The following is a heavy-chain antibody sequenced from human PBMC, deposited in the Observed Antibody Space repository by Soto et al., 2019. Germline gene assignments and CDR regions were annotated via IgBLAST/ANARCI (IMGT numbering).Heavy chain of an antibody. J-gene: IGHJ1*01. D-gene: IGHD2-2*02. V-gene: IGHV2-5*02. CDR2: IYWDDDK. CDR3: AHTVRYNTGSVDYFHH. Sequence: QITLKESGPTLVKPTQTLTLTCTFSGFSLSTTGVAVGWIRQPPGKALEWLALIYWDDDKRSSPSLRSSLTIPKDTSKNQAVLTMTTMDPVDTATYYCAHTVRYNTGSVDYFHHWGQGTLVIVSS. CDR1: GFSLSTTGVA.